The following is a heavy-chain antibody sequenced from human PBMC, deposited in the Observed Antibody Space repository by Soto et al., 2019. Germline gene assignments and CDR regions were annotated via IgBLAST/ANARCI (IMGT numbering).Heavy chain of an antibody. CDR1: GYTFTSYG. Sequence: ASVKVSCKASGYTFTSYGISWVRQATGQGLEWMGWMNPNSGNTGYAQKFQGRVTMTRNTSISTAYMELSSLRSEDTAVYYCARGRQLQYYYYGMDVWGQGTTVTVSS. D-gene: IGHD1-1*01. CDR3: ARGRQLQYYYYGMDV. J-gene: IGHJ6*02. CDR2: MNPNSGNT. V-gene: IGHV1-8*01.